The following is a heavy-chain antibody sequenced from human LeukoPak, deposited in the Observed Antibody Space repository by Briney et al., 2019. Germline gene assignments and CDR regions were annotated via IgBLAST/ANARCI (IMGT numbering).Heavy chain of an antibody. D-gene: IGHD2-15*01. CDR3: AKQLGYCSDGSCYFPY. Sequence: GGSLRLSCAASGFAFSSYAMGWVRQAPGKGLEWVSAISNNGGYTYYADSVQGRFTISRDNSKSTLCLQMNSLRAEDTAVYYCAKQLGYCSDGSCYFPYWGQGTLVTVSS. J-gene: IGHJ4*02. V-gene: IGHV3-23*01. CDR1: GFAFSSYA. CDR2: ISNNGGYT.